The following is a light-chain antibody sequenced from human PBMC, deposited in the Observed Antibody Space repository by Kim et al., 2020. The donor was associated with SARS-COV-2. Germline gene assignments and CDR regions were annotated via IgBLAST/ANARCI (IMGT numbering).Light chain of an antibody. V-gene: IGKV3-11*01. CDR2: ETS. J-gene: IGKJ4*01. CDR3: QQRYNWPLT. CDR1: QSVGNS. Sequence: EIVLTQSPATLSLSPGERATLSCRASQSVGNSLAWFQQKPDQAPRLLIFETSNRATGIPARFSGSGSGTAFTLTISSLEPEDFAVYYCQQRYNWPLTFGGGTKVDIK.